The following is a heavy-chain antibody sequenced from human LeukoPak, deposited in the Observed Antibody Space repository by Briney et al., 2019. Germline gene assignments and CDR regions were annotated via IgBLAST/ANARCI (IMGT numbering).Heavy chain of an antibody. V-gene: IGHV3-23*01. Sequence: GGSLRLSCAASGFTFSSYAMSWVRQAPGKGLEWVSAISGSGGSTYYADSVKGRFTISRDNSKNTLYLQMNSLRAEDTAVYYCAKDLEYYDSSGPDAFDIWGQGTTVTVSS. CDR2: ISGSGGST. CDR3: AKDLEYYDSSGPDAFDI. CDR1: GFTFSSYA. J-gene: IGHJ3*02. D-gene: IGHD3-22*01.